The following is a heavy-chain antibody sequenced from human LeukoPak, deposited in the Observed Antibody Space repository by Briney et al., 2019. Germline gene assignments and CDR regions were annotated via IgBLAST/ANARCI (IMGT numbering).Heavy chain of an antibody. V-gene: IGHV5-51*01. Sequence: GESLKISCKASGYSFTRYWIGWVRPMPGKGLEWMGNIYVGDSDTRYSPSFQGQVTISADKSISTAYLQWSSLKASDTAIYYCARHDGYSTSLASFDIWGQGTMVTVSS. J-gene: IGHJ3*02. CDR2: IYVGDSDT. CDR3: ARHDGYSTSLASFDI. CDR1: GYSFTRYW. D-gene: IGHD6-13*01.